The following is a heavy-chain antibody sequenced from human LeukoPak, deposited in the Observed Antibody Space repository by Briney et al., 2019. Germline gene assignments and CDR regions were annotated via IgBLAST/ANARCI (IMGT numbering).Heavy chain of an antibody. J-gene: IGHJ4*02. V-gene: IGHV1-69*01. CDR3: ARVQTGTTV. Sequence: SVKVSCKASGGTFTSYAISWVGQAPGQGLEWMGGIIPIFGTANYPEKFQGRVTITADESTTTAYMELSSLKSEDTAVYYCARVQTGTTVWGQGTLVTVSS. D-gene: IGHD1-1*01. CDR2: IIPIFGTA. CDR1: GGTFTSYA.